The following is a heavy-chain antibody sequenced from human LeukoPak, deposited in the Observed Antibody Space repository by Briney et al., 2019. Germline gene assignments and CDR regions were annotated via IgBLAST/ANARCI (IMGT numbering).Heavy chain of an antibody. Sequence: PSGTLSLTCAVSGGSISSSNWWSWVRQPPGKGLEWIGEIYHSGSTNYNPSLKSRVTISVDKSKNQFSLKLSSVTAADTAVYYCAGGDEFMVRGVVHPFDYWGQGTLVTVSS. CDR1: GGSISSSNW. CDR2: IYHSGST. D-gene: IGHD3-10*01. J-gene: IGHJ4*02. CDR3: AGGDEFMVRGVVHPFDY. V-gene: IGHV4-4*02.